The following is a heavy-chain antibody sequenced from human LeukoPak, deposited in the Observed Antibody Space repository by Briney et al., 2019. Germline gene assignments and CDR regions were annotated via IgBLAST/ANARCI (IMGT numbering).Heavy chain of an antibody. CDR1: GFTFRSYA. CDR3: AKKSAITMIVVVIPNFDY. J-gene: IGHJ4*02. V-gene: IGHV3-23*01. CDR2: ISGSGGST. D-gene: IGHD3-22*01. Sequence: GGSLRLSCAASGFTFRSYAMSWVRQAPGKGLEWVSAISGSGGSTYYADSVKGRFTISRDNSKNTLYLQMNSLRAEDTAVYYCAKKSAITMIVVVIPNFDYWGQGTLVTVSS.